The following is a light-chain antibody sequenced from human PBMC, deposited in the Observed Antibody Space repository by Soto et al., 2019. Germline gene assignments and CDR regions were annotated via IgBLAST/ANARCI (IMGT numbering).Light chain of an antibody. CDR2: DVS. V-gene: IGLV2-11*01. Sequence: QSALTQPRSVSGSPGQSVTISCTGTSSDFGGYNYVSWYQQHPGKAPKLMIYDVSKRPSGVLDRFSGSKSGNTASLTISGLQAEDEADYYCCSYAGSYTPNWVFGGGTKVTVL. CDR3: CSYAGSYTPNWV. J-gene: IGLJ3*02. CDR1: SSDFGGYNY.